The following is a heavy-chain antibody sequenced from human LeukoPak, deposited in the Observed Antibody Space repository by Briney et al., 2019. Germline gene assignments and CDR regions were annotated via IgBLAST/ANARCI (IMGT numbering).Heavy chain of an antibody. CDR1: GFTFSESW. J-gene: IGHJ4*02. V-gene: IGHV3-7*01. CDR3: TKALDF. Sequence: GGSLRLSCAASGFTFSESWMDWVRQAPGKGLEWVANINQDGTVTYYVDSAKGLFTISRDNAKNSLYLQMDSLRVEDTAIYYCTKALDFWGQGSLVTVSS. CDR2: INQDGTVT.